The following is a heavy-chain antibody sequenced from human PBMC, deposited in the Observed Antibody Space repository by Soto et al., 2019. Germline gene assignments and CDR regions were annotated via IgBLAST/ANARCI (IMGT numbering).Heavy chain of an antibody. CDR3: VRTAREGAVAPHWFDR. CDR1: GASIRSTGYY. D-gene: IGHD2-21*02. Sequence: SETLSLTCTVSGASIRSTGYYWSRIRQAPGKGLEWTGYVYYTGSTYYNPSLMSRLTISVDTSKNQFSLKLTSVTAAETAVYYCVRTAREGAVAPHWFDRWGQGTQVTVSS. J-gene: IGHJ5*02. V-gene: IGHV4-30-4*01. CDR2: VYYTGST.